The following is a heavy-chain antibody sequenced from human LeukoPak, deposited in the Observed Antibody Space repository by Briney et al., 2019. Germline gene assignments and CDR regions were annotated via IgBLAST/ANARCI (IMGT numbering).Heavy chain of an antibody. D-gene: IGHD1-26*01. Sequence: PETLSLTCTVSGGSISTNTYYWGWLRQPPGKGLEWIGNIYYSGSTYYNPSLKSRLTISVDTSKNQFSLKLSSVTAADTAVYYCARPRTDSGSYVDYWGQGALVTVSS. CDR1: GGSISTNTYY. CDR3: ARPRTDSGSYVDY. V-gene: IGHV4-39*01. J-gene: IGHJ4*02. CDR2: IYYSGST.